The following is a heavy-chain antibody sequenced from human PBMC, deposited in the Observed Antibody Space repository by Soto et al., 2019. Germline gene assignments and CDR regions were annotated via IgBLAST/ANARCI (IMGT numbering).Heavy chain of an antibody. CDR2: INPSGGST. CDR3: AFISYSSSMRRHYYYYMDV. CDR1: GYTFTSYY. Sequence: ASVKVSCKASGYTFTSYYMHWVRQAPGQGLEWMGIINPSGGSTSYAQKFQGRVTMTRDTSTSTVYMELSSLRSEDTAVYYCAFISYSSSMRRHYYYYMDVWGKGTTVTVSS. J-gene: IGHJ6*03. V-gene: IGHV1-46*03. D-gene: IGHD6-13*01.